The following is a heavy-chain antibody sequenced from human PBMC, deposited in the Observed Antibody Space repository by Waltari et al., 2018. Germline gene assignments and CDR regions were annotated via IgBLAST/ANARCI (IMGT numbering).Heavy chain of an antibody. CDR3: ATDLSGAWSDAFDI. CDR1: GYTLTALS. Sequence: QVQLVPSGAAVKKPGASVKVSCKVSGYTLTALSMHWVRQAPGKGLEWMGGFDPEDGETIYAQKFQGRVTMTEDTSTDTAYMELSSLRSEDTAVYYCATDLSGAWSDAFDIWGRGTMVTVSS. D-gene: IGHD7-27*01. CDR2: FDPEDGET. J-gene: IGHJ3*02. V-gene: IGHV1-24*01.